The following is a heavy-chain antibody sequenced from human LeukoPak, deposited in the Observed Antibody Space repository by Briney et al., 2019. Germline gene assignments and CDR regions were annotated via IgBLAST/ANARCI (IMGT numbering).Heavy chain of an antibody. V-gene: IGHV4-34*01. CDR1: GGSFSGYY. CDR2: INHSGST. D-gene: IGHD3-9*01. CDR3: ARVARYDILTGYLPQPYYFDY. Sequence: PSETLSLTCAVYGGSFSGYYWSWIRQPPGEGLEWIGEINHSGSTNYNPSLKSRVTISVDTSKNQFSLKLSSVTAADTAVYYCARVARYDILTGYLPQPYYFDYWGQGTLVTVSS. J-gene: IGHJ4*02.